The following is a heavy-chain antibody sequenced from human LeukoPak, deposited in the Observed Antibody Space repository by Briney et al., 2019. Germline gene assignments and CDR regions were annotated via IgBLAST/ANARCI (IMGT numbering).Heavy chain of an antibody. CDR2: ISSSSSTI. CDR3: AREQTPDLSGSYPGGFDP. J-gene: IGHJ5*02. V-gene: IGHV3-48*04. Sequence: PGGSLRLSCAASGFTFSSYSMNWVRQAPGKGLEWVSYISSSSSTIYYADSVKGRFTISRDNAKNSLYLQMNSLRAEDTAVYYCAREQTPDLSGSYPGGFDPWGQGTLVTVSS. CDR1: GFTFSSYS. D-gene: IGHD1-26*01.